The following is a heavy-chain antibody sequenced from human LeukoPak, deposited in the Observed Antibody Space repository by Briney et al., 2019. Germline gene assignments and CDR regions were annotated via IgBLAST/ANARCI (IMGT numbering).Heavy chain of an antibody. Sequence: GASVKVPCKASGGTFSSYAISWVRQAPGQGLEWMGRIIPIFGIANYAQKFQGRVTITADKSTSTAYMELSSLRSEDTAVYYCARGHDPNSSGLKDFDYWGQGTLVTVSS. CDR3: ARGHDPNSSGLKDFDY. CDR2: IIPIFGIA. CDR1: GGTFSSYA. D-gene: IGHD3-22*01. J-gene: IGHJ4*02. V-gene: IGHV1-69*04.